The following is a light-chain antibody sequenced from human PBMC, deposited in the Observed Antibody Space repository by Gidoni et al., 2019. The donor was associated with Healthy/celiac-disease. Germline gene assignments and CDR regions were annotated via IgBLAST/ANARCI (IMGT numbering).Light chain of an antibody. CDR3: QQYNSWT. CDR2: KAS. Sequence: DIQMTQSPSTLSASVGDRVTITCRDSQSISSWLAWYQQKPGKAPKLLIYKASSLESGVPSRFSGSGSGTEFTLTISILQPDDFATYYCQQYNSWTFGQGTKVEIK. J-gene: IGKJ1*01. V-gene: IGKV1-5*03. CDR1: QSISSW.